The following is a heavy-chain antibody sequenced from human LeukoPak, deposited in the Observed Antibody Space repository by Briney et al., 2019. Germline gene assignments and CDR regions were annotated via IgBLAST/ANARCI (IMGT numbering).Heavy chain of an antibody. J-gene: IGHJ5*02. Sequence: GESLKISCTGSGYSFATYWIAWVRQMPAKGLEWMGIIYPADSNTRYSPSFKGQVTISADKSNNTAYLQWSSLKASDTAMYFCARLYSILSPFDPWGQGTLVTVSS. CDR2: IYPADSNT. CDR1: GYSFATYW. CDR3: ARLYSILSPFDP. D-gene: IGHD2-21*01. V-gene: IGHV5-51*01.